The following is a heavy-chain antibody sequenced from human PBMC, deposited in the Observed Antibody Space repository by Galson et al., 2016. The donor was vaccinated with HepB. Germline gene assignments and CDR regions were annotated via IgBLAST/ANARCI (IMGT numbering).Heavy chain of an antibody. Sequence: SLRLSCAASRFHFSMYAMHWVRQAPGQGLEWVAMIWREGRRTFYADSVKGRFTISRDNSIYTSYLQMNSLRVEDTAVYYCVGDPPSSAWAFDPWGQGTLVTVSS. CDR1: RFHFSMYA. D-gene: IGHD6-19*01. CDR2: IWREGRRT. J-gene: IGHJ5*02. V-gene: IGHV3-33*01. CDR3: VGDPPSSAWAFDP.